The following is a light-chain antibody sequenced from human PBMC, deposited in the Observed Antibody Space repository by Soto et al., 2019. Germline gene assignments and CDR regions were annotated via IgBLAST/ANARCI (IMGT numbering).Light chain of an antibody. J-gene: IGLJ1*01. V-gene: IGLV2-14*01. CDR2: EVT. Sequence: QSVLTQPASVSGSPGQSITISCTGTSSDIGAYNYVSWYQQHPGKAPKLLIYEVTNRPSGVSDRFSGSKSGSTASLTISGLQAEDEADYYCSSYTSSSTPVFGTGTKVTVL. CDR1: SSDIGAYNY. CDR3: SSYTSSSTPV.